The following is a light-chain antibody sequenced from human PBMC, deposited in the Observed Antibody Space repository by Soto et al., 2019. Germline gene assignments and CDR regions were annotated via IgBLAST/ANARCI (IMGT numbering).Light chain of an antibody. V-gene: IGLV2-14*01. CDR3: SSSTSSNTLV. Sequence: QSVLTQPASVSASPGQSITIPCTGGKNDIGSSDYVSWYQQHPGKAPKLIIYGVSNRPSGTSDRFSGSKSGNTASLTISGLQADDEADYYCSSSTSSNTLVFGGGTKVTVL. CDR1: KNDIGSSDY. CDR2: GVS. J-gene: IGLJ3*02.